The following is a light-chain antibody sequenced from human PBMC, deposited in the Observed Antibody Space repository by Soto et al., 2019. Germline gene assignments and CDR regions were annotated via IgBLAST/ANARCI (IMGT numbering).Light chain of an antibody. V-gene: IGKV3-20*01. CDR2: GAS. Sequence: IVSTKSPATQSSSPGERATLSPRASQSVSSYLAWYKQKPGPAPRLLIYGASNRATGIPDRFSGSGSGTDFTLTIRRLEPDDFAVYYCQQYGSSGTFGQGTKVDIK. CDR1: QSVSSY. CDR3: QQYGSSGT. J-gene: IGKJ1*01.